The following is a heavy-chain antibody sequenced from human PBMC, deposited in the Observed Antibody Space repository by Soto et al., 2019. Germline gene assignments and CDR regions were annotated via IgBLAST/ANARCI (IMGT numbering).Heavy chain of an antibody. J-gene: IGHJ4*02. V-gene: IGHV4-34*01. CDR3: ARITMVRGVIIPRKPRKRDYFDY. CDR1: GGSFSGYY. Sequence: LSLTCAVYGGSFSGYYWSWIRQPPGKGLEWIGEINHSGSTNYNPSLKSRVTISVDTSKNQFSLKLSSVTAADTAVYYCARITMVRGVIIPRKPRKRDYFDYWGQGTLVTVSS. CDR2: INHSGST. D-gene: IGHD3-10*01.